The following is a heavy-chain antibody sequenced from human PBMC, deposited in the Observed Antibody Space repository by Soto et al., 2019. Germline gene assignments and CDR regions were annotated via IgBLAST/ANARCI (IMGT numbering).Heavy chain of an antibody. CDR3: ARPMSDYGPFDI. D-gene: IGHD4-17*01. Sequence: SETLSLTCTVSGTPISGYYWSWIRQPPGKGLEWIAFSYNNEDTRYNPSLKSRVTMSVDTSKNQFSLSLRAEDTAVYYCARPMSDYGPFDIWGQGTMVTVSS. CDR1: GTPISGYY. J-gene: IGHJ3*02. V-gene: IGHV4-59*12. CDR2: SYNNEDT.